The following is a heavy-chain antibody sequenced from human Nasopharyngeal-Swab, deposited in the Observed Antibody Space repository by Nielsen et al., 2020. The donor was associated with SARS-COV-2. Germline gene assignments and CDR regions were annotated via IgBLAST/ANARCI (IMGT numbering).Heavy chain of an antibody. Sequence: GESLKISCAASGFTFSNYAMSWVRQAPGKGLEWVSAISGSGGSTYYADSVKGRFTISRDNSKNTLYLQMNSLSAEDTAVYYCSKLALQQRVQVDYYGMDVWGQGTTVTVSS. CDR2: ISGSGGST. CDR1: GFTFSNYA. CDR3: SKLALQQRVQVDYYGMDV. J-gene: IGHJ6*02. D-gene: IGHD6-13*01. V-gene: IGHV3-23*01.